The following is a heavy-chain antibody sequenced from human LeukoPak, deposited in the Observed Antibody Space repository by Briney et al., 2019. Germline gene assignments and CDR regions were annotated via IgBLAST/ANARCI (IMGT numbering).Heavy chain of an antibody. V-gene: IGHV1-18*01. Sequence: ASVKVSCKASGYTFTSYGISWVRQAPGQGLEWMGWISAYNGNTNYAQKLQGRVTITADESTSTAYMELSSLRSEDTAVYYCARFPHVGATTGAFDIWGQGTMVTVSS. J-gene: IGHJ3*02. CDR3: ARFPHVGATTGAFDI. CDR2: ISAYNGNT. CDR1: GYTFTSYG. D-gene: IGHD1-26*01.